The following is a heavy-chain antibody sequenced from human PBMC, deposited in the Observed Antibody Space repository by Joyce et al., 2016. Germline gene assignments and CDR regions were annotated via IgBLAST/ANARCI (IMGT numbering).Heavy chain of an antibody. D-gene: IGHD1-20*01. CDR2: IYWDDDR. V-gene: IGHV2-5*02. J-gene: IGHJ4*02. CDR3: AHLTSDAPFEY. Sequence: HITLKESGPTLVKPTQTLTLTCTFSGFTLSTSGVGVAWIRQPPGKALEWLTLIYWDDDRRYCPALKRRLTNPKDTNKNPVDLTMTNVDPVDTATYFCAHLTSDAPFEYWGQGTLVTVSS. CDR1: GFTLSTSGVG.